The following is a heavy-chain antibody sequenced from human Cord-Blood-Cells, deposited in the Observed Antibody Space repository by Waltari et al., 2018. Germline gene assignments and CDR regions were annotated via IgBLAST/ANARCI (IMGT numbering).Heavy chain of an antibody. D-gene: IGHD3-10*01. J-gene: IGHJ4*02. CDR1: GYTFTGSY. Sequence: QVQLVQSGAEVKKPGASVKVSCKASGYTFTGSYMHWVRRAPGQGLEWMGWINPNSGGTNYAQKFQGRVTMTRDTSISTAYMELSRLRSDDTAVYYCARVLWFGELVNFDYWGQGTLVTVSS. CDR2: INPNSGGT. V-gene: IGHV1-2*02. CDR3: ARVLWFGELVNFDY.